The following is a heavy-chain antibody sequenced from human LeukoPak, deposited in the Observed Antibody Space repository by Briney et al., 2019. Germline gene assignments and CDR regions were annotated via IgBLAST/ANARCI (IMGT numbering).Heavy chain of an antibody. D-gene: IGHD3-3*01. CDR2: INPRSGGT. Sequence: ASVKVSFKASGYTFTGNYIHWVRQAPGQGLEWMGWINPRSGGTNYAQKFQGRVTMTRDTSITTAYLELSRLRSDDTAVYYCVKMHYDFWSAFHIWGQGTMVTVSS. CDR1: GYTFTGNY. V-gene: IGHV1-2*02. J-gene: IGHJ3*02. CDR3: VKMHYDFWSAFHI.